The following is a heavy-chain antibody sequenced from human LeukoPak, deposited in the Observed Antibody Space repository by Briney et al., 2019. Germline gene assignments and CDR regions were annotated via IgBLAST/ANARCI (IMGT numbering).Heavy chain of an antibody. V-gene: IGHV3-33*01. CDR2: IWYDGSNK. CDR1: GFPFSSYG. CDR3: ARDRLFTPYSGYDF. J-gene: IGHJ4*02. D-gene: IGHD5-12*01. Sequence: PGRPLRLSCAASGFPFSSYGMHGVRQAPGKGLEGVAVIWYDGSNKYYADSVKGRFTISRDNSKNTLYLQMNSLRAEDTAVYYCARDRLFTPYSGYDFWGQGTLVTVSS.